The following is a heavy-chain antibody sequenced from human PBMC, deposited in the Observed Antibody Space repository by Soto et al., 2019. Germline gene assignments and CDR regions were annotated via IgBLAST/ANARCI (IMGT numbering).Heavy chain of an antibody. D-gene: IGHD2-8*01. V-gene: IGHV4-31*03. J-gene: IGHJ5*02. CDR3: ARLIVLSSSPADPRPAGFDP. CDR2: IYYSGST. CDR1: GGSISSGGYY. Sequence: SETLSLTCTVSGGSISSGGYYWSWIRQHPGKGLEWIGYIYYSGSTYYNPSLKSRVTISVDTSKNQFSLKLSSVTAADTAVYYFARLIVLSSSPADPRPAGFDPWGQGTLVTVSS.